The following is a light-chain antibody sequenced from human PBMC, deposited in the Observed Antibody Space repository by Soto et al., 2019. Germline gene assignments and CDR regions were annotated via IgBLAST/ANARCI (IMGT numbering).Light chain of an antibody. CDR2: DVN. J-gene: IGLJ2*01. CDR3: TSWTTSTTMI. CDR1: RSDIGAHNF. V-gene: IGLV2-14*03. Sequence: QSALTQPDSVSGSPGQSITISCTGTRSDIGAHNFVSWYQQHPGEAPKLTLYDVNIRPSGVSNRFSGSKSGNTASLTISGLQAEDEADYYCTSWTTSTTMIFGGGTKLTVL.